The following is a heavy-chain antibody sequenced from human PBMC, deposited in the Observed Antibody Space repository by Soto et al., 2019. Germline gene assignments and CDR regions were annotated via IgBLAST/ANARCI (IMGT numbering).Heavy chain of an antibody. CDR1: RFIFSSYW. Sequence: PGGSLRLSCAASRFIFSSYWMSWVRQAPGKGLEWVANINQDGSQKDYVDSVKGRFAISRDNAKTSLYLQMNSLRTEDTALYYCAKEAAVAGTPYYFDYWGQGTLVTVSS. V-gene: IGHV3-7*03. CDR2: INQDGSQK. D-gene: IGHD6-19*01. J-gene: IGHJ4*02. CDR3: AKEAAVAGTPYYFDY.